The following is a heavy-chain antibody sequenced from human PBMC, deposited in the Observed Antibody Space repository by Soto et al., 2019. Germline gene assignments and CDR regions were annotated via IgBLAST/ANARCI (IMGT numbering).Heavy chain of an antibody. CDR2: IYRTGRT. D-gene: IGHD1-7*01. J-gene: IGHJ4*02. CDR3: ASRDPGTSVDY. CDR1: GGSFTSNNW. Sequence: QVQLQESGPGLVKPSGILSLTCAVSGGSFTSNNWWTWVRQPPGQGLEWIGEIYRTGRTNYNPSLKSRVTISLDKSENQFALKVTSLTAADTAVYYCASRDPGTSVDYWGQGTLVTVSS. V-gene: IGHV4-4*02.